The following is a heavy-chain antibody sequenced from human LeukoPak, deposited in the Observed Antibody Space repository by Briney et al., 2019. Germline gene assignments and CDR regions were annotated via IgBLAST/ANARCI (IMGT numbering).Heavy chain of an antibody. CDR3: AATNWFDP. Sequence: GASVKVSCKALGYTFTSYDINWVRQATGQGLEWMGWMNPNSGNTGYAQQFQGRVTMTRNTSISTAYMELSSLRSEDTAVYYCAATNWFDPWGQGTLVTVSS. CDR1: GYTFTSYD. CDR2: MNPNSGNT. V-gene: IGHV1-8*02. J-gene: IGHJ5*02.